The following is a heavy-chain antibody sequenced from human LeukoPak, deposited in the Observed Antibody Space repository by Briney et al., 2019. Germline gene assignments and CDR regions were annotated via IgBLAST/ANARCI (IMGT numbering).Heavy chain of an antibody. CDR3: TRASISSTPYYFDY. Sequence: PGRSLGLSCAASGFTFSDHYMDWVRQAPGKGLEWVCRIRNKANSYTTEYAASVKGRFTVSRDDSKNSLFLQMLSLKTEDTAMYYCTRASISSTPYYFDYWGQGALVTVSS. CDR2: IRNKANSYTT. D-gene: IGHD5-12*01. J-gene: IGHJ4*02. V-gene: IGHV3-72*01. CDR1: GFTFSDHY.